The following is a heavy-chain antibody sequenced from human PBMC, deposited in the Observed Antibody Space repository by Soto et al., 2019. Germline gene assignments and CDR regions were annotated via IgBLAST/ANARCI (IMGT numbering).Heavy chain of an antibody. V-gene: IGHV1-2*02. CDR2: INPNSGGT. CDR3: ARAWFYCSSTSCYTGTYYYYGMDV. D-gene: IGHD2-2*02. CDR1: GYTFTGYY. J-gene: IGHJ6*02. Sequence: QVQLVQSGAEVKKPGASVKVSCKASGYTFTGYYMHWVRQAPGQGLEWMGWINPNSGGTNYAQKIQGRVTVTRNTSISTAYMELSRLRSDDTVVYYCARAWFYCSSTSCYTGTYYYYGMDVWGQGTTVTVSS.